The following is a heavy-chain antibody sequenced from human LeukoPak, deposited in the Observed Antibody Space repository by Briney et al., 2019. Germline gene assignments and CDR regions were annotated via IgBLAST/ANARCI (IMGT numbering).Heavy chain of an antibody. Sequence: ASVKVSCTASGGTYNNYAITWVRQAPGQGLEWVGGILPAFGTSNYAQRFQGRVTITADESTGTTYMELSSLRSEDTAVYYCARDHRGFYYGSGNYYYLDVWGKGTTVTVSS. CDR2: ILPAFGTS. CDR3: ARDHRGFYYGSGNYYYLDV. CDR1: GGTYNNYA. J-gene: IGHJ6*03. V-gene: IGHV1-69*13. D-gene: IGHD3-10*01.